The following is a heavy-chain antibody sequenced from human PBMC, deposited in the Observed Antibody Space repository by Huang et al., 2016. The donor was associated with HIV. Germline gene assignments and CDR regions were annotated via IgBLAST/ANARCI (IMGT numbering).Heavy chain of an antibody. CDR1: GFILSNYG. Sequence: VQMIESGGGVVQPGKSLRLSCATSGFILSNYGMHGVRQGRGKGLKWVAFIRNDGMKKNYADSVRGRFTVGRDNGNNTLFLQMRSLGVDDTAVYYCARGDYYDSSGYHPGYFDYWGQGILVTVSS. J-gene: IGHJ4*02. D-gene: IGHD3-22*01. CDR2: IRNDGMKK. CDR3: ARGDYYDSSGYHPGYFDY. V-gene: IGHV3-33*04.